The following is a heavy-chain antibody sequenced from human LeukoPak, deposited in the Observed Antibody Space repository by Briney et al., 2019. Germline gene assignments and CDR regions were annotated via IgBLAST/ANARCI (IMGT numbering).Heavy chain of an antibody. CDR3: AKPGTLGPGY. D-gene: IGHD1-1*01. V-gene: IGHV3-23*01. CDR1: GIAFSGYA. Sequence: GGSLRLSCAASGIAFSGYAMTWVRQPPGKGLEWVSDIRDTGTTTHYADSVKGRFTMSRDNSKNTLYLQMNSLRAEDTAIYYRAKPGTLGPGYWGQGTLVTVSS. CDR2: IRDTGTTT. J-gene: IGHJ4*02.